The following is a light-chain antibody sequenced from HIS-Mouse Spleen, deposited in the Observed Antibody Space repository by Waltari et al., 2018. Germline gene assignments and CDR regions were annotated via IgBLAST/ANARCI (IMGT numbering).Light chain of an antibody. CDR1: SSNIGSNY. CDR2: RNK. CDR3: AAWDDSLSGPV. V-gene: IGLV1-47*01. Sequence: QSVLTQPPSASGTPGQRVTISCSGSSSNIGSNYVYWYQQLPGTAPKLVIYRNKPRPSGVPDRFSGSKSGTSASLAISGLRSEDEADYYCAAWDDSLSGPVFGGGTKLTVL. J-gene: IGLJ3*02.